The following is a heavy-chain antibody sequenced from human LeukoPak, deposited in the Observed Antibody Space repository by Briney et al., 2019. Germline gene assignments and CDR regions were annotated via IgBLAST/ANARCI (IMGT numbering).Heavy chain of an antibody. CDR2: IYYSGST. J-gene: IGHJ4*02. CDR3: ARGGAFGVVLH. V-gene: IGHV4-59*08. D-gene: IGHD3-3*01. Sequence: SETLSLTCTVSGGSISSYYWSWIRQPPGKGLEWIGYIYYSGSTNYNLSLKSRVTISVDTSKNQFSLKLSSVTAADTAVYYCARGGAFGVVLHWGQGTLVTVSS. CDR1: GGSISSYY.